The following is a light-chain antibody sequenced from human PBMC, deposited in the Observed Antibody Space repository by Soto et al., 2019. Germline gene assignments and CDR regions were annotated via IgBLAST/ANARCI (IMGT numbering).Light chain of an antibody. CDR1: QSVSSN. CDR3: QQYHYWPPIT. CDR2: GAS. J-gene: IGKJ5*01. V-gene: IGKV3-15*01. Sequence: EIVMTQSPATLSVSPGERATLSCRASQSVSSNLAWYQQKPGQAPRLLVYGASTRATGIPARFSGSGSGTXXXXXXXXXXXEXFXIXYCQQYHYWPPITFGQGTRLEI.